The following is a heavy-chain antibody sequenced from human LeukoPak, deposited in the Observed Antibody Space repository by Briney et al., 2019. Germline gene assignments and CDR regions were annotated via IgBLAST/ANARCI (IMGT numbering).Heavy chain of an antibody. CDR1: GGTFSSYA. D-gene: IGHD3-22*01. V-gene: IGHV1-69*13. CDR3: ARDLAEYYDSSGYA. CDR2: IIPIFGTA. J-gene: IGHJ4*02. Sequence: GASVKVSCKASGGTFSSYAISWVRQAPGQGPEWMGGIIPIFGTANYAQKFQGRVTITADESTSTAYMELSSLRSEDTAVYYCARDLAEYYDSSGYAWGQGTLVTVSS.